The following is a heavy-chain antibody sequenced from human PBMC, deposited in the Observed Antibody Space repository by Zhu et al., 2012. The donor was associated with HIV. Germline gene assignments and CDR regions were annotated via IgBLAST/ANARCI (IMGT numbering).Heavy chain of an antibody. D-gene: IGHD6-19*01. CDR3: ARRIAVAGTGYYFDY. V-gene: IGHV4-39*01. CDR1: GGSISSSSYY. Sequence: QVQLQESGPGLVKPSETLSLTCTVSGGSISSSSYYWGWIRQPPGKGLEWIGSIYYSGSTYYNPSLKSRVTISVDTSKNQFSLKLSSVTAADTAVYYCARRIAVAGTGYYFDYWGQGTLVTVSS. CDR2: IYYSGST. J-gene: IGHJ4*02.